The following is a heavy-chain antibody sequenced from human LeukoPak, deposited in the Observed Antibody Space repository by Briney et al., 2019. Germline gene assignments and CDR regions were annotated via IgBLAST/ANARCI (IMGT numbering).Heavy chain of an antibody. V-gene: IGHV3-20*04. J-gene: IGHJ4*02. CDR3: AREPYYYDSSGGFDY. CDR2: INWNGGST. Sequence: GGSLRLSCAASGFIFDDYGMSWVCQAPGKGLEWVSGINWNGGSTGYADSVKGRFTISRDNAKNSLYLQMNSLRAEDTALYYCAREPYYYDSSGGFDYWGQGTLVTVSS. D-gene: IGHD3-22*01. CDR1: GFIFDDYG.